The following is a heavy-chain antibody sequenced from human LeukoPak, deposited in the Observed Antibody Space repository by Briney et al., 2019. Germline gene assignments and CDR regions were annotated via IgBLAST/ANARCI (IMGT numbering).Heavy chain of an antibody. CDR3: VRELLTYYYYYMDV. Sequence: GGSLRLSCAASGFTFSSYAMSWVRQAPGKGLEWVSAISGSGGSTYYADSVKGRFTISRDNAKNSLYLQMNSLRAEDTAVYYCVRELLTYYYYYMDVWGKGTTVTVSS. CDR2: ISGSGGST. J-gene: IGHJ6*03. V-gene: IGHV3-23*01. D-gene: IGHD1-26*01. CDR1: GFTFSSYA.